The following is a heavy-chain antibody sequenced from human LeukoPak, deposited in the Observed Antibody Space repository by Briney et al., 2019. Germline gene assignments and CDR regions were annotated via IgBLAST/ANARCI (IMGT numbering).Heavy chain of an antibody. V-gene: IGHV3-21*01. D-gene: IGHD3-3*01. CDR2: ISSRSSYI. Sequence: GGSLRLSCAASGFTFRNAWMSWVRQAPGKGLEWVSSISSRSSYIFYADSVKGRFTISRDNAKKSLYLQMNSLRAEDTAVYYCASGVNYFDYWGQGTLVTVSS. CDR3: ASGVNYFDY. J-gene: IGHJ4*02. CDR1: GFTFRNAW.